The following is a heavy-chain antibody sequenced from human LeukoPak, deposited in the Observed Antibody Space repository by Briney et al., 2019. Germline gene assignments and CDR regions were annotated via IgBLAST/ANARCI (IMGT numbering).Heavy chain of an antibody. CDR2: ISSSSSYI. CDR1: GFTFSSYS. Sequence: GGSLRLSCAASGFTFSSYSMNWVRQAPGKGLEWVSSISSSSSYIYYADSVKGRFTISRDNAKNTLFLQMNSLRAEDTAVYYCVRAVMGTFDYWGQGTLVTVSS. D-gene: IGHD2-8*01. J-gene: IGHJ4*02. V-gene: IGHV3-21*01. CDR3: VRAVMGTFDY.